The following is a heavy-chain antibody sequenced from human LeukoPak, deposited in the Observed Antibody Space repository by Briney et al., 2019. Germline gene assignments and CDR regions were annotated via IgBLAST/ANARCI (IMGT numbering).Heavy chain of an antibody. V-gene: IGHV3-23*01. CDR1: GFTFSSYA. Sequence: GGSLRLSCAASGFTFSSYAMSWVRQAPGKGLELVSAFSGSGGSTYYADSVKGRFTISRDNAKNSLYLQMNSLRAEDTAVYYCARGGNLENWGGGTLVTVSS. D-gene: IGHD1-14*01. J-gene: IGHJ4*02. CDR2: FSGSGGST. CDR3: ARGGNLEN.